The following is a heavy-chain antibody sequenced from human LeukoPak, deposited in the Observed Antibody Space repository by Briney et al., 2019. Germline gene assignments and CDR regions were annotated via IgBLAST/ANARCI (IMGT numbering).Heavy chain of an antibody. Sequence: GGSLRLSCAASGFTFSSYAMTWVRQAPGKGLEWVSGISGSGGGSYNADSVQGRFTISRDNSKNTLYLQMNSLRAEDTAVYYCASGSYDSSGYCNYWGQGTLVTVSS. J-gene: IGHJ4*02. D-gene: IGHD3-22*01. CDR3: ASGSYDSSGYCNY. CDR2: ISGSGGGS. CDR1: GFTFSSYA. V-gene: IGHV3-23*01.